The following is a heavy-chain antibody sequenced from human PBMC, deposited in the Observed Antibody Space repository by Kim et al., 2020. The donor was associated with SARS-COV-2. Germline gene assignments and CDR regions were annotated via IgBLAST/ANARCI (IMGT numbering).Heavy chain of an antibody. CDR3: ARALHYYDSSVNY. J-gene: IGHJ4*02. D-gene: IGHD3-22*01. CDR2: ISSSSSYI. Sequence: GGSLRLSCAASGFTFSSYSMNWVRQAPGKGLEWVSSISSSSSYIYYADSVKGRFTISRDNAKNSLYLQMNSLRAEDTAVYYCARALHYYDSSVNYWGQGTLVTVSS. CDR1: GFTFSSYS. V-gene: IGHV3-21*01.